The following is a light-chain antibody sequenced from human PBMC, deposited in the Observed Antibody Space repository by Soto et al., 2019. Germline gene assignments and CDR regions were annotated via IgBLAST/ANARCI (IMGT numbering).Light chain of an antibody. CDR1: SSDVGSYNL. V-gene: IGLV2-23*01. J-gene: IGLJ1*01. Sequence: QSALTQPASVSGSPGQSITISCTGTSSDVGSYNLVSWYQQHPGKAPKLIIYEDNKRPSGVSNRFSGSKSGNTASLTISGLQAEDEADYYCCSYAGSNTYVFGTGTKGTVL. CDR3: CSYAGSNTYV. CDR2: EDN.